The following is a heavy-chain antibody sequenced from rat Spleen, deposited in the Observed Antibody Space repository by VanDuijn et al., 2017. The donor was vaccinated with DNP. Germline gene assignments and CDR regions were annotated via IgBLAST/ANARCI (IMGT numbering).Heavy chain of an antibody. J-gene: IGHJ4*01. CDR3: ARHWNYYYDGYYRSRAMDA. D-gene: IGHD1-12*03. CDR2: ISYAGGST. V-gene: IGHV5-22*01. Sequence: EVQLVESGGGLVQPGRSLKLSCAASGFTFSDYYMAWVRQAPTKGLEWVAYISYAGGSTYYGDSVKGRLTISRDNAKSTLDLQMNSLRSEDMATYYCARHWNYYYDGYYRSRAMDAWGQGTSVTVSS. CDR1: GFTFSDYY.